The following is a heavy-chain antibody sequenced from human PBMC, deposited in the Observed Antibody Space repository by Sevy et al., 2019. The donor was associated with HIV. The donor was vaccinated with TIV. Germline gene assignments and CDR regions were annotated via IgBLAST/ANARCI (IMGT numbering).Heavy chain of an antibody. J-gene: IGHJ4*02. D-gene: IGHD6-13*01. CDR1: GFSFSSYG. CDR3: AKGASAAGSRVLPHDY. CDR2: ISYDGSNK. Sequence: GALRLSCAASGFSFSSYGMHWVRQAPGKGLEWVAVISYDGSNKYYAESVNADSVKGRFTISRDNSKNTLYLQMNSLRAEDTAVSYCAKGASAAGSRVLPHDYWGQGTLVTVSS. V-gene: IGHV3-30*18.